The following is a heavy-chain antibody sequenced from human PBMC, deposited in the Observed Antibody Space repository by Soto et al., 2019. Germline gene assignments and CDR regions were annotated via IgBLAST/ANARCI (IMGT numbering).Heavy chain of an antibody. CDR3: ARTVGAAYYFDF. CDR2: IYTSGST. V-gene: IGHV4-4*07. D-gene: IGHD1-26*01. Sequence: QVQLQESGPGLVKPSENLSLTCTVSGDSMTKYYWSWIRQPAGKGLEWIGRIYTSGSTNYNPSLKSRVTMSIDTSNNHFSLNLKSVTAADMAMYYCARTVGAAYYFDFWGQGALVTVSS. CDR1: GDSMTKYY. J-gene: IGHJ4*02.